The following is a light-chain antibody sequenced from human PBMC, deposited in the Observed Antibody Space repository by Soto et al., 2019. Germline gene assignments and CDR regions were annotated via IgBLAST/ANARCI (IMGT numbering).Light chain of an antibody. CDR2: DST. CDR3: QQRNVWLPIP. CDR1: QSIHTS. J-gene: IGKJ5*01. Sequence: VLTQSPGTLSLSPGERATLSCRASQSIHTSLAWYQQKSGKPPRLVIYDSTLRANGVPDRFGGSRSGTEFTLTINSLEPEDFAVYYCQQRNVWLPIPFGQVTRLAIK. V-gene: IGKV3-11*01.